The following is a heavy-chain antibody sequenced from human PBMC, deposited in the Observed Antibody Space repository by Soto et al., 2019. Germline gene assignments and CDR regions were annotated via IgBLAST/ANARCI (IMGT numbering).Heavy chain of an antibody. CDR2: ISSNGNT. CDR3: AGEVWVAGLLYSIDF. Sequence: SSETLSLTCTVSDGSISGNFLTWIRQPAGKGLEWIGRISSNGNTDYNPSLKSRVTMSIDTSKNHFSLDLISVTASDTAIYYCAGEVWVAGLLYSIDFWCQGTLVTVSS. D-gene: IGHD6-19*01. J-gene: IGHJ4*02. CDR1: DGSISGNF. V-gene: IGHV4-4*07.